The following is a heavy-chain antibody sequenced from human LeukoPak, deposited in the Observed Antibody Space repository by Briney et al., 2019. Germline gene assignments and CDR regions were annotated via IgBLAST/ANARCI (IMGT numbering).Heavy chain of an antibody. V-gene: IGHV3-23*01. D-gene: IGHD3-10*01. CDR1: GFTFSSYA. Sequence: GGSLRLSCAASGFTFSSYAMSWVRQAPGKGLEGVSAISGSGGSTYYADSVKGRFTISRDNSKNTLYLQMNSLRAEDTAVYYCAKLSLTDYYGSGSIPYWGQGTLVTVSS. CDR3: AKLSLTDYYGSGSIPY. CDR2: ISGSGGST. J-gene: IGHJ4*02.